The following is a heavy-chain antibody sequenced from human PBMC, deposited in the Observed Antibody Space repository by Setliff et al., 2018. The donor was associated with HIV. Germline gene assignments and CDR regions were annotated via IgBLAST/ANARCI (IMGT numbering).Heavy chain of an antibody. CDR3: AREARYQDRYYYYMDV. CDR1: GGTFSSYA. V-gene: IGHV1-69*05. Sequence: ASVKVSCKASGGTFSSYAISWVRQAPGQGLEWMGGLIPIYATSDYAQKLQGRVTISTDESTSTVYMELSSLRSEDTAVYYCAREARYQDRYYYYMDVWGKGTTVTVSS. D-gene: IGHD1-20*01. CDR2: LIPIYATS. J-gene: IGHJ6*03.